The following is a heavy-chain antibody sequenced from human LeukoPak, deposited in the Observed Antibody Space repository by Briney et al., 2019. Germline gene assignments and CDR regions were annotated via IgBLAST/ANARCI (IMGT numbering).Heavy chain of an antibody. CDR3: ARDLGSSWEDY. CDR1: GYTFTSYY. CDR2: INPSGGST. Sequence: GASVTVSCTASGYTFTSYYMHWVRQAPGQGLEWMGIINPSGGSTSYAQKFQGRVTMTRDTSTSTVYMELSSLRSEDTAVYYCARDLGSSWEDYWGQGTLVTVSS. V-gene: IGHV1-46*01. J-gene: IGHJ4*02. D-gene: IGHD6-13*01.